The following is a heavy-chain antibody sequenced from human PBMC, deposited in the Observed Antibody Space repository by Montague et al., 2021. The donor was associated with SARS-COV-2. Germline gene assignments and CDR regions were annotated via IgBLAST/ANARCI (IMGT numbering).Heavy chain of an antibody. D-gene: IGHD3-10*01. Sequence: SETLSLTCTVSDGSISSYYWSWIRQPPGKGLEWIGYIYYSGSTNYNPSLKSRVTISVDTSKNQSSLKLSSVTAADTAVYYCARVKGGDCCGLGLSAHFDYWGQGTLVTVSS. CDR3: ARVKGGDCCGLGLSAHFDY. CDR2: IYYSGST. CDR1: DGSISSYY. J-gene: IGHJ4*02. V-gene: IGHV4-59*01.